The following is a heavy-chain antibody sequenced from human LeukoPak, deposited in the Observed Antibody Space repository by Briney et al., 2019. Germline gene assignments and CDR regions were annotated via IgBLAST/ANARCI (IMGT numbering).Heavy chain of an antibody. CDR1: GYTFISYY. Sequence: ASVKVSCKASGYTFISYYMHWVRQAPGQGLEWMGIINPSGGSTSYAQKFQGRVTMTRDTSTSTVYMELSSLRSEDTAVYFCARAKTEYSYEYYYYGMDVWGQGTTVTVSS. J-gene: IGHJ6*02. CDR3: ARAKTEYSYEYYYYGMDV. V-gene: IGHV1-46*01. CDR2: INPSGGST. D-gene: IGHD5-18*01.